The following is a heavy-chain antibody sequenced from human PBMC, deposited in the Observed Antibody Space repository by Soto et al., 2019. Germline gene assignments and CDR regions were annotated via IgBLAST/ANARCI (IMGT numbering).Heavy chain of an antibody. CDR1: GGSFSGYY. J-gene: IGHJ4*02. V-gene: IGHV4-34*01. D-gene: IGHD2-8*02. CDR3: ARDKITGLFDY. Sequence: SXXTLSLPFAVYGGSFSGYYWAWIPQPPGTGLEWIGEINHSGSTNYNPSLKSRVTISVDTSKNQFSLKLTSVTAADTAVYYCARDKITGLFDYWGQGTLVTVSS. CDR2: INHSGST.